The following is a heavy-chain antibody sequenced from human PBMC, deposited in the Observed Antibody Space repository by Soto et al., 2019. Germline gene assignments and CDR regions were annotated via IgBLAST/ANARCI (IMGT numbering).Heavy chain of an antibody. V-gene: IGHV4-59*01. CDR2: LYYSGNT. D-gene: IGHD2-15*01. CDR3: ARVGGVAARTFDY. Sequence: SETLSLTCTVSGGSISPFYWSWVRQPPGKGLEWIGYLYYSGNTNYNPSLKSRVTISVDASKNQVSLRLTSVTAADTAVYYCARVGGVAARTFDYRGQGTVVTVPS. J-gene: IGHJ4*02. CDR1: GGSISPFY.